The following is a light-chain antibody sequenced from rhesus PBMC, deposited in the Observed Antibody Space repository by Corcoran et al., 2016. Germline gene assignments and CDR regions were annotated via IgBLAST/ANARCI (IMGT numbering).Light chain of an antibody. CDR3: MQYTHIPWT. CDR2: KVS. Sequence: AVMTQSPLALPITPGQPASISCRSSQSLVHTNGNTYLSWFQQKPVQPPRLLIYKVSDRDFGAPDRFSGTGAGTDFTLKISRVEAEDVGVYCCMQYTHIPWTFGQGTKVEIE. J-gene: IGKJ1*01. V-gene: IGKV2-65*01. CDR1: QSLVHTNGNTY.